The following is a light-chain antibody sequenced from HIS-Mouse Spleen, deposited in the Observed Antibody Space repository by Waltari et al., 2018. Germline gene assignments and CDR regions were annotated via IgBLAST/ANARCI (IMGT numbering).Light chain of an antibody. J-gene: IGLJ1*01. CDR1: SSNIGSNY. CDR2: RNN. Sequence: QSVLTQPPSASGTPGQRVTISCSVSSSNIGSNYVYWYQQLPGTAPKLLIYRNNQRPSGVPDRFSGSKSGTSASLAISGLQAEDEADYYCSSYTSSSTPYVFGTGTKVTVL. V-gene: IGLV1-47*01. CDR3: SSYTSSSTPYV.